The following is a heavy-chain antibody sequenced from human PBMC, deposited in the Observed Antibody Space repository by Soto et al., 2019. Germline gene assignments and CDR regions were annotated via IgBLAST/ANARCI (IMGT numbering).Heavy chain of an antibody. CDR3: ARGDSGNYYDSSGYPDY. CDR2: ISAYNGNT. CDR1: GYTFHNFG. D-gene: IGHD3-22*01. Sequence: GASVKVSCKASGYTFHNFGTNWVRQAPGQGLEWMGWISAYNGNTNYAQKLQGRVTMTTDTSTSTAYMELRSLRSDDTAVYYCARGDSGNYYDSSGYPDYWGQGTLVTVSS. J-gene: IGHJ4*02. V-gene: IGHV1-18*01.